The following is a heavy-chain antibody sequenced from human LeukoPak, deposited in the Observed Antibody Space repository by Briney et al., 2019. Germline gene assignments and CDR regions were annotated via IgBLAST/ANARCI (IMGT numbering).Heavy chain of an antibody. V-gene: IGHV4-34*01. J-gene: IGHJ4*02. Sequence: PSETLSLTCAVYGGSFSGYYWSWIRQPPGKGLEWIGEINHSGSTNYNPSLKSRVTISVDTSKNQFSLKLSSVTAADTAVYYCASEDIVVVPAAIASWGQGTLVTVSS. D-gene: IGHD2-2*02. CDR3: ASEDIVVVPAAIAS. CDR1: GGSFSGYY. CDR2: INHSGST.